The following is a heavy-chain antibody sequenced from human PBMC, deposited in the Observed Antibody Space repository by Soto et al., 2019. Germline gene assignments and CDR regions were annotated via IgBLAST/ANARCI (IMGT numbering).Heavy chain of an antibody. CDR3: MTHAVIYSRGH. Sequence: EVQLVESGGGLAKPGGSLRLSCAASGFTFSNDWMNWVRQAPGKGLEWVARIKTVTDGGTTDYAAPVKGRFFISRDDSKSTLYRQMNSLKTEDTAIYYCMTHAVIYSRGHWGQGTLVTVAS. J-gene: IGHJ4*02. D-gene: IGHD6-25*01. V-gene: IGHV3-15*01. CDR2: IKTVTDGGTT. CDR1: GFTFSNDW.